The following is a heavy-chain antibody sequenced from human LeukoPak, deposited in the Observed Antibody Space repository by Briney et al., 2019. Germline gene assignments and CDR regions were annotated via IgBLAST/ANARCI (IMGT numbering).Heavy chain of an antibody. CDR1: GFTFSSYA. Sequence: TGGSLRLSCAASGFTFSSYAMHWVRQAPGKGLEWVAVISYDGSNKYYADSVKGRFTISRDNSKNTLYLQMNSLRAEDTAVYYCAREAQYCSGGSCYSIPDNWFDPWGQGTLVTVSS. CDR2: ISYDGSNK. CDR3: AREAQYCSGGSCYSIPDNWFDP. D-gene: IGHD2-15*01. V-gene: IGHV3-30-3*01. J-gene: IGHJ5*02.